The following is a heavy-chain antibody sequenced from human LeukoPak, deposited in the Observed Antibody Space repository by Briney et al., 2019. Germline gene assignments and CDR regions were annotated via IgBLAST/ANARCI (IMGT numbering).Heavy chain of an antibody. CDR2: IYSDNT. CDR1: GFTVSSNS. J-gene: IGHJ5*02. D-gene: IGHD2-2*02. V-gene: IGHV3-53*01. Sequence: GGSLRLSCTVSGFTVSSNSMSWVRQAPGKGLEWVSFIYSDNTHYSDSVKGRFTISRDNSKNTLYLQMNSLRAEDTAVYYCATLAATPYNWFDPWGQGTLVTVSS. CDR3: ATLAATPYNWFDP.